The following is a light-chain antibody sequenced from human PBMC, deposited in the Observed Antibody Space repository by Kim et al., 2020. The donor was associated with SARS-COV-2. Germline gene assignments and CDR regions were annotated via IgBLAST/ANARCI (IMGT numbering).Light chain of an antibody. CDR1: SSDLGGYAY. CDR3: SSYTTNTTWV. V-gene: IGLV2-14*03. Sequence: QSALTQPASVSGSPGQSITISCTGTSSDLGGYAYVSWYQQHPGEVPKLIIYDVSRRPSGVSSRFSASKSGSTASLTISGLQAEDEAHYYCSSYTTNTTWVFGGGTQLTVL. J-gene: IGLJ3*02. CDR2: DVS.